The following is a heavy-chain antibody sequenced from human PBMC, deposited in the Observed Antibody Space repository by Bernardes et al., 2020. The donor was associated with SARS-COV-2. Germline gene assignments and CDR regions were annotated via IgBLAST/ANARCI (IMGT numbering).Heavy chain of an antibody. CDR3: ARTPITMVRGVIILREFDY. Sequence: GPTLVKPTQTLTLTCTFSGFSLSTSGVGVGWIRQPPGKALEWLALIYWDDDKRYSPSLKSRLTITKDTSKNQVVLTMTNMDPVDTATYYCARTPITMVRGVIILREFDYWGQGTLVTVSS. V-gene: IGHV2-5*02. J-gene: IGHJ4*02. CDR2: IYWDDDK. CDR1: GFSLSTSGVG. D-gene: IGHD3-10*01.